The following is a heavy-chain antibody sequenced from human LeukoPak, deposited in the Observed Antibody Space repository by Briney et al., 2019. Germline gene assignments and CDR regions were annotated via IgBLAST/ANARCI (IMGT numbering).Heavy chain of an antibody. J-gene: IGHJ4*02. CDR1: GGSFSGYY. CDR3: ASNLYDFWSGYYTLDY. V-gene: IGHV4-34*01. CDR2: INHSGST. Sequence: PSETLSLTCAVYGGSFSGYYWSWIRQPPGKGLEWIGEINHSGSTNYSPSLKSRVTISVDTSKNQFSLKLSSVTATDTAVYYCASNLYDFWSGYYTLDYWGQGTLVTVSS. D-gene: IGHD3-3*01.